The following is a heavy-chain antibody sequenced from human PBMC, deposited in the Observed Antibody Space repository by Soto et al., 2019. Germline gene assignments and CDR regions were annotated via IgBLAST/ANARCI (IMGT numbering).Heavy chain of an antibody. CDR3: ARGNTAAGSDDEVWFDP. V-gene: IGHV4-39*01. CDR2: IYYSGST. D-gene: IGHD6-13*01. CDR1: GGSISSSSYY. Sequence: TSETLSLTCTVSGGSISSSSYYWGWIRQPPGKGLEWIGSIYYSGSTYYNPSLKSRVTISVDTSKNQFSLKLSSVTAADTAVYYCARGNTAAGSDDEVWFDPRGQGTLVTVSS. J-gene: IGHJ5*02.